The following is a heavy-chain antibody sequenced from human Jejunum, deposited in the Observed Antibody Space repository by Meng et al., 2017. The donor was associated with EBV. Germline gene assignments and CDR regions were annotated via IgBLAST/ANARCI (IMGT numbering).Heavy chain of an antibody. V-gene: IGHV1-18*01. CDR1: GYTFTSNG. CDR3: ARDSSGYNANDKVSDY. J-gene: IGHJ4*01. CDR2: ITVYNGNT. D-gene: IGHD5-12*01. Sequence: VLLVTYEIEVKSPWASGQVSLKTSGYTFTSNGISWVRQAPGHGPEWMGWITVYNGNTHYAPRLQGRVTMTTDLSTSTAYMELRSLRSDDTAVYYCARDSSGYNANDKVSDYWGQGTLVTVSS.